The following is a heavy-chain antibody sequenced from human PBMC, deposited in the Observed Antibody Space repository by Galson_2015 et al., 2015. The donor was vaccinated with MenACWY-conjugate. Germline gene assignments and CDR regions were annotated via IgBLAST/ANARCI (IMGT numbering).Heavy chain of an antibody. D-gene: IGHD1-1*01. CDR1: GGSISGGYY. J-gene: IGHJ4*02. Sequence: ETLSLTCAVSGGSISGGYYWSWIRQPPGKRPEWIGYIFDSGSTNYNPSLKSRVTISVDTSNNQFSLRLTSVTAADTAMYYCAGSRIASPGTVDYWGQGTLVTVSS. CDR2: IFDSGST. CDR3: AGSRIASPGTVDY. V-gene: IGHV4-59*08.